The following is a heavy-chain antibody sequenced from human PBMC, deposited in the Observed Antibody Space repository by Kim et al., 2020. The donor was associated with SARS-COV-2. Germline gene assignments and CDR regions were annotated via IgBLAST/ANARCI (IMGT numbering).Heavy chain of an antibody. D-gene: IGHD5-12*01. Sequence: GGSLRLSCAASGFTFSNYGMHWVRQAPGKGLEWVAVISFDGSNRYSADSVKGRFTISRDNSKNTLYLQIDSLRTEDTAVYYCARRPRDGYNYVDYWGQGT. CDR3: ARRPRDGYNYVDY. V-gene: IGHV3-30*03. CDR1: GFTFSNYG. J-gene: IGHJ4*02. CDR2: ISFDGSNR.